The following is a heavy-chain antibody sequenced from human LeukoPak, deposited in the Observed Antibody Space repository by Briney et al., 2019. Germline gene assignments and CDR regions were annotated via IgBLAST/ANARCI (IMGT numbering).Heavy chain of an antibody. D-gene: IGHD3-9*01. CDR2: IYYSGST. CDR3: ARRTDHYDILTGSWYYFDY. CDR1: GGSISSSSYY. Sequence: PSETLSLTCTVSGGSISSSSYYWGWIRQPPGKGLDWIGIIYYSGSTYYNPSLNSRTTISVDTSKTQFSLKMSPVTAADTAVYYCARRTDHYDILTGSWYYFDYWGQGTLVTVSS. J-gene: IGHJ4*02. V-gene: IGHV4-39*01.